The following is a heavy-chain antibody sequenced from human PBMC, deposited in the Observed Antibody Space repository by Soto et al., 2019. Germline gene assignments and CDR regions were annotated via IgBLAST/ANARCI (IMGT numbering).Heavy chain of an antibody. D-gene: IGHD2-8*01. J-gene: IGHJ4*02. CDR1: GFTFSSYG. CDR3: ASGGGRYCTNGVCYTPPGALDY. V-gene: IGHV3-33*01. Sequence: GGSLRLSCAASGFTFSSYGMHWVRQAPGKGLEWVAVIWYDGSNKYYADSRKGRFTISRDNSKNTLYLQMNSLRAEDTVVYYCASGGGRYCTNGVCYTPPGALDYWGQGTLVTVSS. CDR2: IWYDGSNK.